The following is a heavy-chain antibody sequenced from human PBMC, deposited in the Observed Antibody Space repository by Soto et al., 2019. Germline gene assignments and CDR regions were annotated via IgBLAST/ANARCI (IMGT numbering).Heavy chain of an antibody. D-gene: IGHD6-6*01. V-gene: IGHV1-69*06. CDR3: ERSDLDGIAARLGYYYYGMDV. CDR2: IIPIFGTA. CDR1: GGTFSSYA. J-gene: IGHJ6*02. Sequence: QVQLVQSGAEVKKPGSSVKVSCKASGGTFSSYAISWVRQAPGQGLEWMGGIIPIFGTANYAQNFQGRVTITADKYTSTAYMELSSLRSEHTAVYYCERSDLDGIAARLGYYYYGMDVWGQGTTGTGSS.